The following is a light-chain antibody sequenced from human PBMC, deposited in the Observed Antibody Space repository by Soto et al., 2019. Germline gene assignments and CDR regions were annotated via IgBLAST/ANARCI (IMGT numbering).Light chain of an antibody. CDR1: QSVLSSSNNRNY. Sequence: DIVMTQSPDSLAVSLGERATINCKSSQSVLSSSNNRNYLAWFQLKPGQPPKLLIYWASTRESGVPDRFSGGGSGTDFTLTISSLQAEDVAVYYCQQYYSTCWTFGQGTKVEIK. CDR2: WAS. CDR3: QQYYSTCWT. J-gene: IGKJ1*01. V-gene: IGKV4-1*01.